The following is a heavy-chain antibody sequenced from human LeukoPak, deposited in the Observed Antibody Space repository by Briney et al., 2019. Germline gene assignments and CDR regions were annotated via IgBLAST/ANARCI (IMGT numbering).Heavy chain of an antibody. CDR2: IFHSGST. CDR1: GDSVSSSDSY. V-gene: IGHV4-39*01. D-gene: IGHD3-22*01. CDR3: ARRSDYDSSGYYPFDY. Sequence: PSETLSLTCTVSGDSVSSSDSYWDWIRQPPGKGLEWIGSIFHSGSTYYNPSLKSRVTISVDTSKNQFSLKLSSVTAADTAVYYCARRSDYDSSGYYPFDYWGQGTLVTVPS. J-gene: IGHJ4*02.